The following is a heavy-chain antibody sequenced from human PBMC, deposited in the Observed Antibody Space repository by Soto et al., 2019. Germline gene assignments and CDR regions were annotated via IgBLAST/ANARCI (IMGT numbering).Heavy chain of an antibody. CDR3: AKTKQQLLPEKLDY. D-gene: IGHD6-13*01. J-gene: IGHJ4*02. CDR2: ISGRGGST. V-gene: IGHV3-23*01. CDR1: GFTFSSYA. Sequence: GGSLRLSCSVSGFTFSSYAMSWVRQAPGKGLEWVSSISGRGGSTYYADSVKGRFTISRDNSNNTLFLQMNSLRAEDTALYYCAKTKQQLLPEKLDYWGQGTLVTVSS.